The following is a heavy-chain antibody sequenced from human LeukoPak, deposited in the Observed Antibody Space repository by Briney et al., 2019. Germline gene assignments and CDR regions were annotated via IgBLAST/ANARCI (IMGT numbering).Heavy chain of an antibody. CDR1: GFTFTTYT. J-gene: IGHJ3*02. CDR3: ARDSGWFGELWDAFDI. Sequence: PGGSLRLSCAASGFTFTTYTMNWVRQAPGQGLEWVSSISSGNKYIYYADSVKGRFTISRDNAKNSLYLQMNSLRAEDTAVYFCARDSGWFGELWDAFDIWGQETMVTVSS. CDR2: ISSGNKYI. D-gene: IGHD3-10*01. V-gene: IGHV3-21*01.